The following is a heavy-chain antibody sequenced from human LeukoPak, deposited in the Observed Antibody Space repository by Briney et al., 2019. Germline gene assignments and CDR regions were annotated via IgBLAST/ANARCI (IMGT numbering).Heavy chain of an antibody. CDR2: IKQDGSEK. CDR1: GFTFSSYW. J-gene: IGHJ4*02. V-gene: IGHV3-7*03. Sequence: GGSLRLSCAASGFTFSSYWMSWVRQAPGKGLEWVANIKQDGSEKYYVDSVKGRFTISRDNAKNSLYLQMNSLRAEDTAVYYCAKTRAYSSSWSGDYWGQGTLVTVSS. CDR3: AKTRAYSSSWSGDY. D-gene: IGHD6-13*01.